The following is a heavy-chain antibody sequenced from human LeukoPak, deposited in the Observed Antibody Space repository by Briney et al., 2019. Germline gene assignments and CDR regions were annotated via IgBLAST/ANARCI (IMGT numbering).Heavy chain of an antibody. CDR3: ARTMVRGVTLDAFDI. D-gene: IGHD3-10*01. Sequence: GGSLRLSCAASGFTFSSYAMSWVRQAPGKGLEWVSAISGSGGSTYYADSVKGRFTISRDNSKNTLYLQMNSLRAEDTAVYYCARTMVRGVTLDAFDIWGQGTMVTVSS. CDR2: ISGSGGST. J-gene: IGHJ3*02. V-gene: IGHV3-23*01. CDR1: GFTFSSYA.